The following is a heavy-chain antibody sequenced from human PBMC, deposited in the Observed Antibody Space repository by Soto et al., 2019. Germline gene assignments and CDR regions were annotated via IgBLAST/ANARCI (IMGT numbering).Heavy chain of an antibody. V-gene: IGHV3-33*01. CDR1: GFTFSSYG. D-gene: IGHD6-19*01. Sequence: PGGSLRLSCAASGFTFSSYGMHWVRQAPGKGLEWVAVIWYDGSNKYYADSVKGRFTISRDNSKNTLYLQTNSLRAEDTAVYYCARDLLPGQWLLNHYYYGMDVWGQGTTVTVSS. CDR3: ARDLLPGQWLLNHYYYGMDV. J-gene: IGHJ6*02. CDR2: IWYDGSNK.